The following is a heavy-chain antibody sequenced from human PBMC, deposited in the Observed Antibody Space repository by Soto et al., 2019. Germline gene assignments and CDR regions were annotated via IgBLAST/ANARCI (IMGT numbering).Heavy chain of an antibody. V-gene: IGHV3-23*01. CDR1: GFTFSSYA. D-gene: IGHD3-16*02. J-gene: IGHJ4*02. CDR3: AKDKIMLTYEGVFGLSCYFDH. Sequence: EVQLLESGGGLVQPGGSLRLSCAASGFTFSSYAMSWVRQAPGKGLEWVSAISGSGGSTYYADSVKGRFTISRDNSKNTLYLQMKGLSVADTAVYYCAKDKIMLTYEGVFGLSCYFDHWGQGTLVTVSS. CDR2: ISGSGGST.